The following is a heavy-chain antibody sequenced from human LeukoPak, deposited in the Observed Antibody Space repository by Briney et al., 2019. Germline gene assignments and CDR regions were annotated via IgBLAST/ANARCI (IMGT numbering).Heavy chain of an antibody. CDR1: GYTFTGYY. Sequence: ASVKVSCKASGYTFTGYYMHWVRQAPGQGLEWMGWVNPNSGGTNYAQKFQGRVTMTRDTSISTAYMELSRLRSDDTAVYYCARGAPVLWFGELDLDYWGQGTLVTVSS. CDR2: VNPNSGGT. V-gene: IGHV1-2*02. CDR3: ARGAPVLWFGELDLDY. D-gene: IGHD3-10*01. J-gene: IGHJ4*02.